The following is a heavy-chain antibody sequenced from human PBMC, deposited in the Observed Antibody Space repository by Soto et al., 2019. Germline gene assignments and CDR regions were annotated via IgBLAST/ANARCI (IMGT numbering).Heavy chain of an antibody. CDR1: GFIFSSYA. Sequence: LRLSCAASGFIFSSYAMNWVRHTPGKGLEWIAGISGSGISTYYADSVKGRSTISRDNSKKMLYLQMSSLRAEDSAEYFCAKALSWNYLYYFDYWGQGTLVTVSS. CDR2: ISGSGIST. V-gene: IGHV3-23*01. CDR3: AKALSWNYLYYFDY. D-gene: IGHD1-7*01. J-gene: IGHJ4*02.